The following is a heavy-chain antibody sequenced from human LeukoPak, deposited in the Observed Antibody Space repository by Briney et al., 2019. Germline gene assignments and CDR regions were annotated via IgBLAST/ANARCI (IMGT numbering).Heavy chain of an antibody. CDR3: AREGWDQRDTAAFDH. V-gene: IGHV1-2*02. J-gene: IGHJ4*02. CDR2: INPNSGDR. CDR1: GYTFTGHY. D-gene: IGHD6-19*01. Sequence: ASVKVSCKASGYTFTGHYMHLARRAPGQGLEWMGRINPNSGDRNSAQKFQGRVTMTRDTSISTVYMELSRLGPDDTAVYYCAREGWDQRDTAAFDHWGQGTLVTVSS.